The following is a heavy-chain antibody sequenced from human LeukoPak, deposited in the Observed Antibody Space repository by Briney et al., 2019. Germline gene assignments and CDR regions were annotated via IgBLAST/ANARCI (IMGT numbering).Heavy chain of an antibody. V-gene: IGHV3-21*01. Sequence: GGSLRLSCAASGFTFSTYSMHWVRQAPGRGLEWVSSISSSRTYIYYTDSVKGRFTTSRDNAKKSLYLQMNSPRAEDTAVYYCARDLLEFTVAGTSFGYWGQGTLVSVSS. CDR1: GFTFSTYS. CDR2: ISSSRTYI. J-gene: IGHJ4*02. D-gene: IGHD6-19*01. CDR3: ARDLLEFTVAGTSFGY.